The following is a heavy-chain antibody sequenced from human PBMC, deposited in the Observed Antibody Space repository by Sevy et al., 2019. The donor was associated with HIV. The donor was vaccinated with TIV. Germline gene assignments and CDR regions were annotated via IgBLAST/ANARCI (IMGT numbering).Heavy chain of an antibody. Sequence: GGSLRLSCAASGFPFSSYWLSWVRQAPGKGLEWVANIKQEGREKYYVDSVKGRFTISRDKAKNSLYLQMNSLRAEDTAVYYCARERSGTGIRYYYYYGMDVWFQVTTVTVSS. CDR2: IKQEGREK. V-gene: IGHV3-7*01. CDR3: ARERSGTGIRYYYYYGMDV. D-gene: IGHD3-3*01. CDR1: GFPFSSYW. J-gene: IGHJ6*02.